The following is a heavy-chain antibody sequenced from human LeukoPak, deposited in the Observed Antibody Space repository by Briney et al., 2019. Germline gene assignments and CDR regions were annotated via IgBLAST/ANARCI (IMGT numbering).Heavy chain of an antibody. V-gene: IGHV3-23*01. CDR1: GFTFSSYG. J-gene: IGHJ4*02. D-gene: IGHD6-19*01. CDR2: FGGSGGST. CDR3: AKDAGSSGWFFYYFDF. Sequence: PGGSLRLSCAASGFTFSSYGMSWVRQAPGKGLEWVSSFGGSGGSTYYADSVKGRFTISRDNSKNTLYLQMDSLRAEDTAVYYCAKDAGSSGWFFYYFDFWSQGTLVTVSS.